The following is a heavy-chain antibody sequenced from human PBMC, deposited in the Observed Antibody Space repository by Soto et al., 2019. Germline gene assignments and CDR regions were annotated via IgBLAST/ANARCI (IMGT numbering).Heavy chain of an antibody. V-gene: IGHV4-59*12. Sequence: PSETLSLTCTVSGGSISTYYWTWIRQPPGKGLEWIGYVHYSGTTNYHPSLTTRVTISVDSSRNQFSLKLSSVTAADTAVYYCASVLLVGPTEYHSWGQGTLVTVS. CDR3: ASVLLVGPTEYHS. J-gene: IGHJ4*02. CDR2: VHYSGTT. D-gene: IGHD1-26*01. CDR1: GGSISTYY.